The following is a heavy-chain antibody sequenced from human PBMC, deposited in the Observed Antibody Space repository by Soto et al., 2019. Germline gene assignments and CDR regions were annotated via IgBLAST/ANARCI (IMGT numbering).Heavy chain of an antibody. CDR2: IYYSGST. D-gene: IGHD2-8*02. CDR1: GGSISSYY. J-gene: IGHJ4*02. CDR3: ARDKITGLFDY. V-gene: IGHV4-59*12. Sequence: SETLSLTCTVSGGSISSYYWSWIRQPPGKGLEWIGYIYYSGSTNYNPSLKRRVTISVDTSKNQFSLKLSSVTAADTSVYYCARDKITGLFDYWGQGTLVTVSS.